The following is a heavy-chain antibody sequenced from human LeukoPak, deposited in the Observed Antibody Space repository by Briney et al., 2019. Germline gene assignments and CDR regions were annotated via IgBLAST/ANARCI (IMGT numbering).Heavy chain of an antibody. J-gene: IGHJ4*02. CDR1: GFTFSSYS. D-gene: IGHD6-19*01. V-gene: IGHV3-21*01. CDR3: ARGIAVAGTIFDY. CDR2: ISSSSSYI. Sequence: GRSLRLSCAASGFTFSSYSMNWVRQAPGKGLEWVSSISSSSSYIYYTDSVKGRFTISRDNAKNSLYLQMNSLRAEDTAVYYCARGIAVAGTIFDYWGQGTMVTVSS.